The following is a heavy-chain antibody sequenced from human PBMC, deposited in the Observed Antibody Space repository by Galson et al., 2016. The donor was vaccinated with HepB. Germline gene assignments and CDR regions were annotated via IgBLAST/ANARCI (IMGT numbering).Heavy chain of an antibody. CDR2: ISMNGNSR. D-gene: IGHD3-16*01. Sequence: SLRLSCAASGFTFSRYGMTWVRQAPGKGLEDVASISMNGNSRDYAESVKGRFTISRDNSRSMLFLQMNSLKTEDTGVYYGVRGSTAPDVWGKGTTVTVSS. J-gene: IGHJ6*04. CDR1: GFTFSRYG. CDR3: VRGSTAPDV. V-gene: IGHV3-23*01.